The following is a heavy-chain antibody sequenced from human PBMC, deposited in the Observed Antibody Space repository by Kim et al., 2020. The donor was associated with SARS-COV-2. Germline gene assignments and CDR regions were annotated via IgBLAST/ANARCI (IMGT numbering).Heavy chain of an antibody. D-gene: IGHD5-18*01. Sequence: GGSMRLSCAASGFTFSSYAMSWVRQAPGKGLAWVSAISGSGGSTYYADSVKGRFTISRDNSKNTLYLQMNSLRAEDTAVYYCAKGEDTAMVPFDYWGQGTLVTVSS. CDR2: ISGSGGST. V-gene: IGHV3-23*01. J-gene: IGHJ4*02. CDR1: GFTFSSYA. CDR3: AKGEDTAMVPFDY.